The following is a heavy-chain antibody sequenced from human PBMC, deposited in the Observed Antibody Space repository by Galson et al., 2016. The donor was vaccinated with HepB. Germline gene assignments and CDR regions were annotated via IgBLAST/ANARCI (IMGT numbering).Heavy chain of an antibody. CDR1: GFIFRRTG. D-gene: IGHD3-10*01. V-gene: IGHV3-30*18. J-gene: IGHJ6*02. CDR3: AKDRSYGYFGSGGMDV. CDR2: TSFDETNK. Sequence: SLRLSCAASGFIFRRTGMHWVRQAPGKGLEWVAGTSFDETNKHYADSVKGRFTISRDDSQNTLYLQMNSLRAEDTAVYYCAKDRSYGYFGSGGMDVWGQGTTVTVSS.